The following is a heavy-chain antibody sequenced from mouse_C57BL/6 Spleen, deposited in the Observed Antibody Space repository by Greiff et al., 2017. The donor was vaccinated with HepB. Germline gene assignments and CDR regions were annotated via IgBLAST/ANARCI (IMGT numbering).Heavy chain of an antibody. CDR2: IDPETGGT. CDR3: TRGLLPFYAMDY. D-gene: IGHD2-3*01. V-gene: IGHV1-15*01. CDR1: GYTFTDYE. J-gene: IGHJ4*01. Sequence: VQLQQSGAELVRPGASVTLSCKASGYTFTDYEMHWVKQTPVHGLEWIGAIDPETGGTAYNQKFKGKAILTADKSSSTAYMELRSLTSEDSAVYYCTRGLLPFYAMDYWGQGTSVTVSS.